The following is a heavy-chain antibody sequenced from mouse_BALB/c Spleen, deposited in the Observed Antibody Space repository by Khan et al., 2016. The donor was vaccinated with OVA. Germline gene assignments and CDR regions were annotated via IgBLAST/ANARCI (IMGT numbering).Heavy chain of an antibody. Sequence: QVQLQQPGAELVRPGASVKLSCKASGYTFTSYWINWVKQRPGQGLEWIGNIYPSDSYTNYNQNFKDKATLTVDKSSSTVYMQLSSPTSEDSAVYYCTRFMTTVPYWYFDVWGAGTTVTVSS. CDR3: TRFMTTVPYWYFDV. D-gene: IGHD1-1*01. J-gene: IGHJ1*01. CDR1: GYTFTSYW. V-gene: IGHV1-69*02. CDR2: IYPSDSYT.